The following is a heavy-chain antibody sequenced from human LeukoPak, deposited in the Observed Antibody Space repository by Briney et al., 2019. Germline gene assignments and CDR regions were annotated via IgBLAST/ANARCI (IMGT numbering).Heavy chain of an antibody. J-gene: IGHJ4*02. CDR2: IPYDGSDK. V-gene: IGHV3-30*02. Sequence: GGSLRLSCAASGFTFRNYDMQWVRQAPGKGLEWVAFIPYDGSDKYYADSVKGRFTISRDNSKNTLYLQMNSLRAEDMAVYYCAKDLASEMATIWNYWGQGTLVTVSS. D-gene: IGHD5-24*01. CDR3: AKDLASEMATIWNY. CDR1: GFTFRNYD.